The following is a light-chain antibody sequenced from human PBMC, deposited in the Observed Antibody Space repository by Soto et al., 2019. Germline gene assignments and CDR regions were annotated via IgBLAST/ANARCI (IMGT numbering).Light chain of an antibody. V-gene: IGKV3-20*01. Sequence: EIVLTQSPGTLSLSPGERATLTCRASQSVSSSYLAWYQQRPGQAPRLLIYDASRRATDIPDRFSGSGSGTDFTFTISRLEPEDFAVYSCQQYGSSPLTFGGGTKVEIK. CDR1: QSVSSSY. CDR2: DAS. J-gene: IGKJ4*01. CDR3: QQYGSSPLT.